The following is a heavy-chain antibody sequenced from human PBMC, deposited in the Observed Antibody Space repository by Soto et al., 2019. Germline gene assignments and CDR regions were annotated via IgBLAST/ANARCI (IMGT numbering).Heavy chain of an antibody. CDR3: TTDGQYYDSSGYYYLLDY. Sequence: GSLRLGWAASGLSFSNAWMGWVRQAPGKGLELVGRIKSKTDGGTTDYAAPVKGRFTISRDDSKNTLYLQMNSLKTEDTAVYYCTTDGQYYDSSGYYYLLDYWGQGTLVTVSS. D-gene: IGHD3-22*01. CDR1: GLSFSNAW. J-gene: IGHJ4*02. CDR2: IKSKTDGGTT. V-gene: IGHV3-15*01.